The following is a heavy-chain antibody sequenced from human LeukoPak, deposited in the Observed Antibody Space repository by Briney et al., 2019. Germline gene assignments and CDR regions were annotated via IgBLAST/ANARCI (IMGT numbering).Heavy chain of an antibody. CDR1: GGSINTYY. CDR2: IHYGGST. J-gene: IGHJ5*02. Sequence: SETLSLTCTVSGGSINTYYWSWIRQPPGKGLEWIAYIHYGGSTHYNPSLKSRVTISVDTSKDQFSLKVSSVTAADTAFYYCARPTGLEPPGPYRGFDPWGQGMLVTISS. V-gene: IGHV4-59*08. D-gene: IGHD1-1*01. CDR3: ARPTGLEPPGPYRGFDP.